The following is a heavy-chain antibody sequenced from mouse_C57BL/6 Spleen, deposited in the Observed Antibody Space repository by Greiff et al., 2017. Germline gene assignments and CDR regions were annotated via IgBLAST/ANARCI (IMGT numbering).Heavy chain of an antibody. CDR1: GYTFTSYW. Sequence: VQLQQPGAELVMPGASVKLSCKASGYTFTSYWMHWVKQRPGQGLEWIGEIDPSDSYTNYNQKFKGKSTLTVDKSSSTAYMQLSSLTSEDSAVYYCARMVTGVFDVWGTGTTVTVSS. J-gene: IGHJ1*03. CDR3: ARMVTGVFDV. CDR2: IDPSDSYT. D-gene: IGHD2-2*01. V-gene: IGHV1-69*01.